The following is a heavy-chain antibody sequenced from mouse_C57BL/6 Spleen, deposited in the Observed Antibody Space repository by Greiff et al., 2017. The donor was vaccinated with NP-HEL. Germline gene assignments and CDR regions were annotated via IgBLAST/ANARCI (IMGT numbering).Heavy chain of an antibody. CDR1: GYSITSGYY. CDR2: ISYDGSN. D-gene: IGHD2-4*01. Sequence: EVKLLESGPGLVKPSQSLSLTCSVTGYSITSGYYWNWIRQFPGNKLEWMGYISYDGSNNYNPSLKNRISITRDTSKNQFFLKLNSVTTEDTATYYCARGLYYDYDWGFDYWGQGTTLTVSS. V-gene: IGHV3-6*01. CDR3: ARGLYYDYDWGFDY. J-gene: IGHJ2*01.